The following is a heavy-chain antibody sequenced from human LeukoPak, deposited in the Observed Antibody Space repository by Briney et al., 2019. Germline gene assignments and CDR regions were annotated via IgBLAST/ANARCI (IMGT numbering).Heavy chain of an antibody. J-gene: IGHJ4*02. V-gene: IGHV3-21*01. CDR1: GFTFSSYS. D-gene: IGHD1-26*01. CDR3: AALVGAIHPFDY. Sequence: GGSLRLSCAASGFTFSSYSMNWVRQAPGKGLEWVSSISSSSSYIYYADSVKGRFTISRDNAKNSLYLQMNSLRAEDTAVYYCAALVGAIHPFDYWGQGTLVTVSS. CDR2: ISSSSSYI.